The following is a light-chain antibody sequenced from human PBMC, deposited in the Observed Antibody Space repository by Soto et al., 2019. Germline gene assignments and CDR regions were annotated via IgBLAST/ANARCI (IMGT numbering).Light chain of an antibody. CDR1: QSVNRNY. CDR2: GAS. V-gene: IGKV3-20*01. J-gene: IGKJ1*01. Sequence: EIMLTQSPGTLSLSPGERATLSCRASQSVNRNYLAWYQQKPGQGPRVLIYGASSRATGIPDRFSGSGSGTDFNLTISRLEPEDFAVYYRQQYDNSPRTFGQGTQVEIK. CDR3: QQYDNSPRT.